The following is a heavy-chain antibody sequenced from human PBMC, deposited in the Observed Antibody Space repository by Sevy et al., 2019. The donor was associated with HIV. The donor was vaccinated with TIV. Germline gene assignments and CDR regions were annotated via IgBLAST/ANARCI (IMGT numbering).Heavy chain of an antibody. Sequence: GESLKISCAASGFDFSIYSMSWVRQAPGKGREWVSTLSFGCGKINYADSVKGRFTISRDNSKSSVYLQMNNMRVEDTAVYYCAREGCTKPHDYWGQGTLVTVSS. J-gene: IGHJ4*02. CDR1: GFDFSIYS. CDR3: AREGCTKPHDY. D-gene: IGHD2-8*01. V-gene: IGHV3-23*01. CDR2: LSFGCGKI.